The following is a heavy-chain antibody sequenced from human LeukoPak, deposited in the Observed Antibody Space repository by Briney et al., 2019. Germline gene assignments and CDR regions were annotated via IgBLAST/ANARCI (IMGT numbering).Heavy chain of an antibody. CDR3: ARSLGSGAA. CDR1: GFTFSNYE. CDR2: ISGSGSAI. V-gene: IGHV3-48*03. J-gene: IGHJ4*02. D-gene: IGHD2-15*01. Sequence: GGSLRLSCAASGFTFSNYEMNWVRQAPGKGLEWVSYISGSGSAIYYTDSVKGRFTISRDNAKNSLYLQMNSLRAEDTAVYYCARSLGSGAAWGQGTLVTVSS.